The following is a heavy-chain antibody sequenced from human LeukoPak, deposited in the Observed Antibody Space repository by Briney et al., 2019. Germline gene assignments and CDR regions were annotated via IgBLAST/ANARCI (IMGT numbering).Heavy chain of an antibody. Sequence: ASVKVSCKASGGTFISYAISWVRQAPGQGLEWMGGIIPIFGTANYAQKFQGRVTITADESTSTAYMELSSLRSEDTAVYYCARVVVWEYYYYGMDVWGQGTTVTVSS. V-gene: IGHV1-69*13. D-gene: IGHD2-8*02. CDR1: GGTFISYA. CDR2: IIPIFGTA. J-gene: IGHJ6*02. CDR3: ARVVVWEYYYYGMDV.